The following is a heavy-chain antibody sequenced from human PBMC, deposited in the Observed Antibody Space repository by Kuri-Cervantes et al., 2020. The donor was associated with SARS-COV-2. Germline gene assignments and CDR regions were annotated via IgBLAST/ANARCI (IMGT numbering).Heavy chain of an antibody. CDR3: ARVPPLPTKGWYFDL. D-gene: IGHD5-12*01. CDR1: GYSISSGYY. J-gene: IGHJ2*01. V-gene: IGHV4-4*07. Sequence: SETLSLTCTVSGYSISSGYYWSWIRQPAGKGLEWIGRIYTSGSTNYNPSLKSRVTMSVDTSKNQFSLKLSSVTAADTAVYYCARVPPLPTKGWYFDLWGRGTLVTVSS. CDR2: IYTSGST.